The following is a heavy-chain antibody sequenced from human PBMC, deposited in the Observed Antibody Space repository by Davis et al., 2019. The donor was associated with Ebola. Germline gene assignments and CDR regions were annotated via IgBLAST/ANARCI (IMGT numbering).Heavy chain of an antibody. Sequence: GESLKISCAASGYTFTDYYVHWVRQAPGQGLEWVGRVHPISGVTNYAQKFQGRVSMTRDTSISTAQMELTSLTSDDTAVYYCAVPGRSGGSAGGSISGMLVWGKGTTVTVSS. V-gene: IGHV1-2*06. J-gene: IGHJ6*04. CDR1: GYTFTDYY. D-gene: IGHD3-16*01. CDR2: VHPISGVT. CDR3: AVPGRSGGSAGGSISGMLV.